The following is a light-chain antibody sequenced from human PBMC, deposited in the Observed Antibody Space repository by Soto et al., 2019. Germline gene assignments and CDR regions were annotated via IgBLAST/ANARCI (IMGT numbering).Light chain of an antibody. Sequence: EIVMTQSTATPYVSPGERATLSCRAIQSVSTNLAWYQQQPGQAPRLLIYGASTRATGIPARFSGSGSGTEFTLTISSLQSEDLAVYYCQQFHNWPPITFGEGTRLEIK. CDR3: QQFHNWPPIT. CDR1: QSVSTN. V-gene: IGKV3-15*01. J-gene: IGKJ5*01. CDR2: GAS.